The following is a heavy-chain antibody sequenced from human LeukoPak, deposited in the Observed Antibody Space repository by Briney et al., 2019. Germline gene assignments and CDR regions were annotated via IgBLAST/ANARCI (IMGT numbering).Heavy chain of an antibody. Sequence: GGSLRLSCAASGFTFSNYWMSWVRQAPGKGLEWVANIKQDRSEKYYVDSVKGRFTISRDNAKNSLYLQMNSLRAEDTAVYYCARASITMARGELVFYFDYWGQGTLVTVSS. CDR1: GFTFSNYW. CDR3: ARASITMARGELVFYFDY. CDR2: IKQDRSEK. D-gene: IGHD3-10*01. V-gene: IGHV3-7*01. J-gene: IGHJ4*02.